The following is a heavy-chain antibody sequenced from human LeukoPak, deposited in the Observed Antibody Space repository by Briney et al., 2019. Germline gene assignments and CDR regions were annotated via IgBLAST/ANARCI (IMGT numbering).Heavy chain of an antibody. CDR2: SNYSRST. CDR1: GGSISSSSYY. D-gene: IGHD3-10*01. V-gene: IGHV4-39*01. Sequence: PSETLSLTCTVSGGSISSSSYYWVWQPQPPGKELEWFRSSNYSRSTYSNPSLKSRITISVDTNKYQFPLMLSPVTAADTSVYYCATPGTEFDYWGQGTLVTVSS. CDR3: ATPGTEFDY. J-gene: IGHJ4*02.